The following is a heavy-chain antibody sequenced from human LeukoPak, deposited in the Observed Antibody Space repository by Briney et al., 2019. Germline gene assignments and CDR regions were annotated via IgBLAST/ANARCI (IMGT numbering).Heavy chain of an antibody. D-gene: IGHD3-22*01. J-gene: IGHJ4*02. V-gene: IGHV1-69*13. CDR3: ASVTYYYDSSGYPLKY. CDR1: GGTFISYA. Sequence: SVKVSCKASGGTFISYAISWVRQAPGQGLEWMGGIIPIFGTANYAQKFQGRVTITADESTSTAYMELSSLRSEDTAVYHCASVTYYYDSSGYPLKYWGQGTLVTVSS. CDR2: IIPIFGTA.